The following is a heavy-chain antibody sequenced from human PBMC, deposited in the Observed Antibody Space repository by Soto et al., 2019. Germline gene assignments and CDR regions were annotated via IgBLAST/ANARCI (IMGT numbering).Heavy chain of an antibody. CDR2: ISGSGGST. J-gene: IGHJ4*02. D-gene: IGHD3-22*01. CDR3: AKTMEIVVVITTFDY. Sequence: GESLKISCAASGFTFSSYAMSWVRQAPGKGLEWVSAISGSGGSTYYADSVKGRFTISRDNSKNTLYLQMNSLRAEDTAVYYCAKTMEIVVVITTFDYWGQGTLVTVSS. V-gene: IGHV3-23*01. CDR1: GFTFSSYA.